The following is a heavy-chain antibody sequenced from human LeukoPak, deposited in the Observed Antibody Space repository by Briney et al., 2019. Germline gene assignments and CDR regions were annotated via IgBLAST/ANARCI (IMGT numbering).Heavy chain of an antibody. J-gene: IGHJ4*02. CDR3: ARSVAVAGEGGY. CDR1: GYTFTSYD. CDR2: MNPNSGNT. V-gene: IGHV1-8*02. D-gene: IGHD6-19*01. Sequence: ASVKVSCKASGYTFTSYDINWVRQATGQGLEWMGWMNPNSGNTGYAQKFQGRVTMTRDTSISTAYMELSRLRSDDTAVYYCARSVAVAGEGGYWGQGTLVTVSS.